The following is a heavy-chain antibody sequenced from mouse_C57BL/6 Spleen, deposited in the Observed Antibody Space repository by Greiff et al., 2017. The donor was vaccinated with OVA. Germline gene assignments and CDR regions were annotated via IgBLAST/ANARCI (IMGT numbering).Heavy chain of an antibody. Sequence: QVQLKQSGAELVKPGASVKISCKASGYAFSSYWMNWVKQRPGKGLEWIGQIYPGDGDTNYNGKFKGKATLTADKSSSTAYMQLSSLTSEDSAVYFCARCYYYGSSYPFDYWGQGTTLTVSS. J-gene: IGHJ2*01. V-gene: IGHV1-80*01. D-gene: IGHD1-1*01. CDR1: GYAFSSYW. CDR3: ARCYYYGSSYPFDY. CDR2: IYPGDGDT.